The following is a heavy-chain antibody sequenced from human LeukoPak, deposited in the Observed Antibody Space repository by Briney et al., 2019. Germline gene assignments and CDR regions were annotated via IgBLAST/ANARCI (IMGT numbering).Heavy chain of an antibody. CDR2: IFYSGRT. CDR3: ARAPADSWFGP. J-gene: IGHJ5*02. CDR1: GGSISSGGYY. Sequence: SETLSLTCTVSGGSISSGGYYWSWIRQHPGKGLEWIGYIFYSGRTYYNPSLESRITISQDMSKNQFSLKLRSVTAADTAVYYCARAPADSWFGPWGQGTLVTVSS. D-gene: IGHD2-2*01. V-gene: IGHV4-31*03.